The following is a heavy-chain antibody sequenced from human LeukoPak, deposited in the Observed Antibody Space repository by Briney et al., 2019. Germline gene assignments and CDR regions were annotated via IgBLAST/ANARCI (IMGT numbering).Heavy chain of an antibody. J-gene: IGHJ3*02. Sequence: PGGSLRLSCAASGFTFSSYAMSWVRQAPGKGLEWVSTISGSGGSTYYADSVRGRFTISRDRTKTTLYLQMNCLSGEGTAVYYCARESTDTAVAFDIWGQGSMVTVSS. CDR2: ISGSGGST. CDR3: ARESTDTAVAFDI. CDR1: GFTFSSYA. D-gene: IGHD5-18*01. V-gene: IGHV3-23*01.